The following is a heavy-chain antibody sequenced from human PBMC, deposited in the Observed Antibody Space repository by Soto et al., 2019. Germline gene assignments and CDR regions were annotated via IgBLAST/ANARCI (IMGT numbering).Heavy chain of an antibody. Sequence: GASVKVSCKASGYTFVDYYMHWVRQAPGQGFEWVGRISPRSGGTNYAQKFRGRVTMTWDTSLNTAYMELSSLISEDTAVYYCARPPGYISDWYYFDLWGQGTLVTVSS. CDR3: ARPPGYISDWYYFDL. CDR2: ISPRSGGT. CDR1: GYTFVDYY. D-gene: IGHD3-9*01. J-gene: IGHJ4*02. V-gene: IGHV1-2*02.